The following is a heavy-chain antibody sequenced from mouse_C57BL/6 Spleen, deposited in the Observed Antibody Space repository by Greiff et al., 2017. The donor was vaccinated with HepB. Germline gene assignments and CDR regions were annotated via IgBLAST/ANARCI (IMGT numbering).Heavy chain of an antibody. J-gene: IGHJ4*01. CDR1: GYTFTDYE. CDR3: TRSHRGNAMDY. Sequence: VQLQQSGAELVRPGASVTLSCKASGYTFTDYEMHWVKQTPVHGLEWIGAIDPETGGTAYNQKFKGKAILTADKSSSTAYMELRSLTSEDSAVYYCTRSHRGNAMDYGGQGTSVTVSS. V-gene: IGHV1-15*01. CDR2: IDPETGGT.